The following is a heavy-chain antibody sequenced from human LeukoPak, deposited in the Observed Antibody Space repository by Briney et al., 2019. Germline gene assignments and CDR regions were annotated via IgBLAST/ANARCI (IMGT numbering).Heavy chain of an antibody. V-gene: IGHV4-38-2*01. CDR2: IYHSGST. J-gene: IGHJ5*02. CDR3: ARQNLNWFDP. CDR1: GYSISSGYY. Sequence: SGTLALTCAVSGYSISSGYYWGWIRQPPGKGLEWIGSIYHSGSTYYNPSLKSRVTISVDTSKNQFSLKLSPVTAADTAVYYCARQNLNWFDPWGQGTLVTVSS.